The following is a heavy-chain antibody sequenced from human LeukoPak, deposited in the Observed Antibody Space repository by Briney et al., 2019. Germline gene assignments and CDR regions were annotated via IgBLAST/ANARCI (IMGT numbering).Heavy chain of an antibody. CDR1: GGSINNYY. J-gene: IGHJ4*02. Sequence: SETLSLTCTVSGGSINNYYWSWIRQPPGKGLEWIGYIYYRGSTNYNPSLKSRVTFSVDTSKNQFSLKLNSVTAADTAVYYCARGGDYGDLRYFDYWGQGILVAVSS. D-gene: IGHD4-17*01. CDR3: ARGGDYGDLRYFDY. V-gene: IGHV4-59*01. CDR2: IYYRGST.